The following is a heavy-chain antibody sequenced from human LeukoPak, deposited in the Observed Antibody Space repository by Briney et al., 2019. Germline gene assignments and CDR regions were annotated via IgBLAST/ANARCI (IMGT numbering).Heavy chain of an antibody. D-gene: IGHD2-2*01. J-gene: IGHJ4*02. CDR1: GFTFSSYA. CDR3: ARKVYHRFDY. CDR2: ISTSGDNT. Sequence: GGSLRLSCAASGFTFSSYAMTWVRQAPGKGREWVSAISTSGDNTYYPDSVRGRFTISRDNSKNTLYLQMNSVRADDTGVYYCARKVYHRFDYWGQGTLVTVSS. V-gene: IGHV3-23*01.